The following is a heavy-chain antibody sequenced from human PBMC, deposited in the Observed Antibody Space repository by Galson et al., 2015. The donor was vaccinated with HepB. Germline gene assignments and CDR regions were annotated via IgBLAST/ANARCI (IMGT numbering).Heavy chain of an antibody. D-gene: IGHD6-13*01. CDR2: IYSGGST. V-gene: IGHV3-53*01. Sequence: SLRLSCAASGFTVSSNYMSWVRQAPGKGLEWVSVIYSGGSTYYADSVKGRFTISRDNSKNTLYLQMNSLRAEDTAVYYCAKGGEQLALDYYYYYGMDVWGQGTTVTVSS. J-gene: IGHJ6*02. CDR1: GFTVSSNY. CDR3: AKGGEQLALDYYYYYGMDV.